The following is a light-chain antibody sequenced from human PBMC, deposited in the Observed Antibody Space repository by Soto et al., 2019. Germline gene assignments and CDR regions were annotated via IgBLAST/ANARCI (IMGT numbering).Light chain of an antibody. Sequence: QSALTQPASVSGSPGQSITISCTGTSSDIGAYVYVSWYQQHPARAPKLIIYDVNDRPSGVSDRFSGSKSGNTAALTISGLQAEDEADYFCSSYTIVSTHVLCGGGTKVTVL. CDR3: SSYTIVSTHVL. CDR2: DVN. J-gene: IGLJ3*02. V-gene: IGLV2-14*01. CDR1: SSDIGAYVY.